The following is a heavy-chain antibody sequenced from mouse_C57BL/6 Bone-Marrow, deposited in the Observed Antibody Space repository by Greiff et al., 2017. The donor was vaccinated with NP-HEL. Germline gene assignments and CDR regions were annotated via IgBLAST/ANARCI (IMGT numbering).Heavy chain of an antibody. CDR2: IRSKSNNYAT. D-gene: IGHD1-1*01. CDR1: GFSFNTYA. J-gene: IGHJ1*03. V-gene: IGHV10-1*01. Sequence: EVKLVESGGGLVQPKGSLKLSCAASGFSFNTYAMNWVRQAPGKGLEWVARIRSKSNNYATYYADSVKDRFTISRDDSESMLYLQMNNLKTEDTAMYYCVSQGYYGSFWYFDVWAQGPRSPSPQ. CDR3: VSQGYYGSFWYFDV.